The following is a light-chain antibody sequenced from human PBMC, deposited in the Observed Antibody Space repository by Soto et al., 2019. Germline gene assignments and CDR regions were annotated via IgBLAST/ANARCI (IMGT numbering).Light chain of an antibody. V-gene: IGLV2-14*03. CDR1: SSDVCGYNY. CDR3: SSYTTTSAVA. Sequence: QSALTQPASVSGSPGQWITISCTGTSSDVCGYNYVSWYQQHPGKAPKLMIYDVTNRPSGVSYRFSGSKSGNTASLTISGLQAEDEADYYCSSYTTTSAVAFGGGTKLTVL. CDR2: DVT. J-gene: IGLJ2*01.